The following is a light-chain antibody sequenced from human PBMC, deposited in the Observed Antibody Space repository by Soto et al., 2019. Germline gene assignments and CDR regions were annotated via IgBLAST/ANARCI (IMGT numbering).Light chain of an antibody. J-gene: IGKJ4*01. CDR1: QSISSY. CDR3: QQSYSTPLT. Sequence: DIQMTQSPSSLSASVGHRVTITCRASQSISSYLNWYQQKPGKAPKLLIYAASSLQSGVPSRFSGSGSGTDFPLTISSLQPEDFATYYCQQSYSTPLTFGGGTKVEIK. V-gene: IGKV1-39*01. CDR2: AAS.